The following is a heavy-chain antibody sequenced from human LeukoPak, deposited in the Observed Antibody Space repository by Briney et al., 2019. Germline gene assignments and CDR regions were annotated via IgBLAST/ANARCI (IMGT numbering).Heavy chain of an antibody. CDR3: AELGITMIGGV. V-gene: IGHV3-21*01. D-gene: IGHD3-10*02. CDR1: GFTFTTYS. J-gene: IGHJ6*04. CDR2: ISSGSSAI. Sequence: GGSLRLSCEASGFTFTTYSMTWVRQAPGKGLEWVSIISSGSSAILSADALKGRFTISRDDAKNLLYLDMNSLRAEDTAVYYCAELGITMIGGVWGKGTTVTISS.